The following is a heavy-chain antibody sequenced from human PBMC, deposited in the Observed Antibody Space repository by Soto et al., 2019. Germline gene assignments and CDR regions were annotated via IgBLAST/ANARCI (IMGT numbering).Heavy chain of an antibody. CDR1: GYTFTTFW. CDR2: IDPRESYV. D-gene: IGHD2-2*01. Sequence: GESLKISCTGFGYTFTTFWVTWVRQMPGKGLEWMVRIDPRESYVNYSPSFQGHVTISVGKSISTAYLQWGSLKASDTAMYYCARLFCSTTTCDSWFDPWGQGTLVTVSS. V-gene: IGHV5-10-1*01. J-gene: IGHJ5*02. CDR3: ARLFCSTTTCDSWFDP.